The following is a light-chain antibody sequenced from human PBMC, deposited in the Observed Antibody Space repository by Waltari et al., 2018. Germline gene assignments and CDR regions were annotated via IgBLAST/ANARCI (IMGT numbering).Light chain of an antibody. CDR2: EDT. Sequence: SYELTQPPSVSVSPGQTARITCSGSALPRKYAFWYQQKSGQAPVLGIYEDTKRPSGVPERFSGSTSGTTNTLTNIGAQVEDDADYYCYSTDGGGTHNGVFGGGTKLTVL. CDR1: ALPRKY. V-gene: IGLV3-10*01. CDR3: YSTDGGGTHNGV. J-gene: IGLJ3*02.